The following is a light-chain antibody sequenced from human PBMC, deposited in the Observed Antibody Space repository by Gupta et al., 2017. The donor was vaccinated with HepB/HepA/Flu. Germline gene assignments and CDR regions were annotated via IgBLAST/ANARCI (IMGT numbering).Light chain of an antibody. CDR2: DVS. CDR1: SSDIGRYNY. V-gene: IGLV2-14*03. CDR3: TSFTTSSTLV. J-gene: IGLJ2*01. Sequence: QSALTQPAPVSGSPVQSITVSCTGTSSDIGRYNYVSWYQQLPDKAPKLMIYDVSNRPAGVSNRFSGSKSGNTASLTISGLKAEDEADYYCTSFTTSSTLVFGGGTKLTVL.